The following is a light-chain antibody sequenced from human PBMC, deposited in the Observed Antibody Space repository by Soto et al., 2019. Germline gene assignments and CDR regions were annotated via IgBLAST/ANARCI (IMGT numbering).Light chain of an antibody. V-gene: IGKV3-11*01. J-gene: IGKJ1*01. CDR1: QSVGNS. CDR3: HPRSDWRA. CDR2: DAS. Sequence: EIVLTQSPATLSLSPGERATLSCRASQSVGNSLAWYQQKPGQAPRLLIYDASNRATGIPARFSGSGSGTDFTLTISSLEPEDFAIYYCHPRSDWRAFGRGTKVEIK.